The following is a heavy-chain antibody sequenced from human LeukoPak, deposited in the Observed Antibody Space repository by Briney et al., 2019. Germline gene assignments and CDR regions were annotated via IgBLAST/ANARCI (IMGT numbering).Heavy chain of an antibody. CDR3: LVTTRSRGFDY. J-gene: IGHJ4*02. Sequence: GGSLRLSCAASGFTFSSYAMNWVRQAPGKGLEWVSVISSSGGTTYYSDSVKGRFIISRDNSKNTLYLQMNSLRAEDTAVYYCLVTTRSRGFDYWGQGTLVTVSS. D-gene: IGHD1/OR15-1a*01. CDR2: ISSSGGTT. V-gene: IGHV3-23*01. CDR1: GFTFSSYA.